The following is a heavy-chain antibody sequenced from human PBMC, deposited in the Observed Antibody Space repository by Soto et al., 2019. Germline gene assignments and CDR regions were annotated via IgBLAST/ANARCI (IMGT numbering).Heavy chain of an antibody. CDR1: GGSFSGYY. CDR3: AVQGHTAMGRFFDY. CDR2: INHSGST. D-gene: IGHD5-18*01. J-gene: IGHJ4*02. V-gene: IGHV4-34*01. Sequence: WETLSLTSAVYGGSFSGYYWSWIRQPPGKGLECIGEINHSGSTNYNPSLKSRVTISVDTSKNQFSLKLSSVTAAETAVYYCAVQGHTAMGRFFDYWGQGTLVTVFS.